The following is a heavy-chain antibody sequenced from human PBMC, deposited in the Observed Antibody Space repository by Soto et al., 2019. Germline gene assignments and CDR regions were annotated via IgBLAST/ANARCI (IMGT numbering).Heavy chain of an antibody. CDR3: AIELSPYGDLDY. CDR1: GYTFTGYY. CDR2: INPNSGGT. V-gene: IGHV1-2*04. D-gene: IGHD4-17*01. J-gene: IGHJ4*02. Sequence: ASVKVSCKASGYTFTGYYMHRVRQAPGQGLEWMGWINPNSGGTNYAQKFQGWVTMTRDTSISTAYMELSRLRSDDTAVYYCAIELSPYGDLDYWGQGTRVTVSS.